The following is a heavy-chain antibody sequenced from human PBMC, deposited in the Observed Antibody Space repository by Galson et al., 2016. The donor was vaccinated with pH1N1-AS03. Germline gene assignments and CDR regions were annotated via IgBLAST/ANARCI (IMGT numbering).Heavy chain of an antibody. D-gene: IGHD2/OR15-2a*01. V-gene: IGHV2-5*02. Sequence: PALVKPTQTLTLTCSFSGFSLATSGVGVGWIRQPPGKALEWLALIYWDDDKLYNPSLKSRLTVTKDTSKNLVVLTLTDMDPVDTATYFCTRSRYYNTNLYYFDYWGQGTLVTVSS. J-gene: IGHJ4*02. CDR1: GFSLATSGVG. CDR2: IYWDDDK. CDR3: TRSRYYNTNLYYFDY.